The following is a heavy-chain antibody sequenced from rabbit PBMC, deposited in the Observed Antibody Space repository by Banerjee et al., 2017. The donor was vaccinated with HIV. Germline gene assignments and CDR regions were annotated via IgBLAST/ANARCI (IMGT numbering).Heavy chain of an antibody. D-gene: IGHD1-1*01. V-gene: IGHV1S40*01. CDR3: ARDTSSSFSSYGMDL. J-gene: IGHJ6*01. CDR2: IAGSGSGFT. Sequence: QSLEESGGDLVKPGTSLTLTCTASGFTLSGSDYMCWVRQAPGKGLEWISCIAGSGSGFTYFATWAKGRFTISKGSSTTVTLQMTRLTAADTATYFCARDTSSSFSSYGMDLWGPGTLVTVS. CDR1: GFTLSGSDY.